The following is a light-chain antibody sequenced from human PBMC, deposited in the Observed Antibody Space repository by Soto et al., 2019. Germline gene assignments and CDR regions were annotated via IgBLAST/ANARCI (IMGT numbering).Light chain of an antibody. CDR1: SSDVGAYDY. CDR3: SSFAGSNNFPYV. Sequence: QSVLTQPPSASGSPGQSVTISCTGTSSDVGAYDYVYWYQQNPGKAPKLMIYEINKRPSGVPDRFSGSKSGNTASLTVSGLQAEDEADYYCSSFAGSNNFPYVFGTGTK. CDR2: EIN. V-gene: IGLV2-8*01. J-gene: IGLJ1*01.